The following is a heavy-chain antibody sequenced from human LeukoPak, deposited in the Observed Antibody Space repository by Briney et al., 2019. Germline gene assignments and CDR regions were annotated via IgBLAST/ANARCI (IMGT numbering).Heavy chain of an antibody. V-gene: IGHV4-34*01. CDR2: INHSGST. CDR1: GGSFSGYY. J-gene: IGHJ3*02. D-gene: IGHD6-13*01. Sequence: PSETLSLTCAVYGGSFSGYYWSWIRQPPGKGLEWIGEINHSGSTNYNPSLKSRVTISVDTSKNQFSLKLSSVTAADTAVYYCAKVGGYSRSNDAFDIWGQGTMVTVSS. CDR3: AKVGGYSRSNDAFDI.